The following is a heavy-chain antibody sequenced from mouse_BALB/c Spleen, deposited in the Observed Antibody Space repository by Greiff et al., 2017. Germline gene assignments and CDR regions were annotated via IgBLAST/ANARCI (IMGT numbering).Heavy chain of an antibody. Sequence: EVKLVESGGGLVQPGGSRKLSCAASGFTFSDYGMAWVRQAPGKGPEWVAFISSLAYSIYYADTVTGRFTISRENAKNTLYLERSSLRSEDTARYYCARDGNNEGYAMDYWGQGTSVTVSS. CDR2: ISSLAYSI. CDR1: GFTFSDYG. D-gene: IGHD2-1*01. V-gene: IGHV5-15*02. CDR3: ARDGNNEGYAMDY. J-gene: IGHJ4*01.